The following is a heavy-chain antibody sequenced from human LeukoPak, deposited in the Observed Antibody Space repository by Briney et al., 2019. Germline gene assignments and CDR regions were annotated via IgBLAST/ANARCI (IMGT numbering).Heavy chain of an antibody. D-gene: IGHD2-15*01. CDR1: GFIFSSYG. J-gene: IGHJ5*02. CDR2: ISYDGSNK. V-gene: IGHV3-30*18. CDR3: AKELGYCSGGSCYP. Sequence: GGSLRLSCAASGFIFSSYGMHWVRQAPGKGLEWVAVISYDGSNKYCADSVMGRFTISRDNYKNTLYLQMNSLRAEDTAVYYCAKELGYCSGGSCYPWGQGTLDTVSS.